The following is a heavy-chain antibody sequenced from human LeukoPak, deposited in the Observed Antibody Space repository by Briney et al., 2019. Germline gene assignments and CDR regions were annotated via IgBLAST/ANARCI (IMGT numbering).Heavy chain of an antibody. J-gene: IGHJ4*02. D-gene: IGHD6-13*01. CDR2: IYYSGST. CDR3: ARVSRPIAAAKFDY. Sequence: PSETLSLTCTVSGASISSYYWSWIRQPPGKGLECIGYIYYSGSTNYNPSLKSRVTISVDTSKNQFSLKLGSVTAADTAVYYCARVSRPIAAAKFDYWGQGTLVTVSS. CDR1: GASISSYY. V-gene: IGHV4-59*01.